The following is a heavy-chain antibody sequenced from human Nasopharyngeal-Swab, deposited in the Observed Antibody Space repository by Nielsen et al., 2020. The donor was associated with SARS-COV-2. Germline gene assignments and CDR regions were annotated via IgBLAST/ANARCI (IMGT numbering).Heavy chain of an antibody. Sequence: GSLRLSCAVSGYSISSGYYWGWIRQPPGKGLEWIGSIYHSGSTYYNPSLKSRVTISVDTSKNQFSLKLSSVTAADTAVYYCARQVVVETHNFDYWGLGTLVTVSS. D-gene: IGHD2-21*01. CDR3: ARQVVVETHNFDY. J-gene: IGHJ4*02. CDR2: IYHSGST. V-gene: IGHV4-38-2*01. CDR1: GYSISSGYY.